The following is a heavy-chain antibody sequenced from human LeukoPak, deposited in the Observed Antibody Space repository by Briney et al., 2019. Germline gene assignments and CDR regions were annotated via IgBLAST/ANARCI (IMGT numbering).Heavy chain of an antibody. V-gene: IGHV3-7*01. D-gene: IGHD3-22*01. Sequence: GGSLRLSCAASGFTFSSYWMSWVRQAPGKGLEWVANIKQDGSEKYYVDSVKGRFTISRDNAKNTLYLQMTSLRPEDTTVYYCAKGGNSRGYYFDYWGQGTLVTVSP. J-gene: IGHJ4*02. CDR1: GFTFSSYW. CDR3: AKGGNSRGYYFDY. CDR2: IKQDGSEK.